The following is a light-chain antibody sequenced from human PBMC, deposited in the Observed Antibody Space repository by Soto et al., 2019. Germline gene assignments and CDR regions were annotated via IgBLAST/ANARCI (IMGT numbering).Light chain of an antibody. CDR1: SSDVGAYNF. V-gene: IGLV2-14*03. CDR3: SSYTSSSTHV. Sequence: QSVLTQPASVSGSPGQSITISCTGSSSDVGAYNFVSWYQQHPGKVPRLMIFDVSSRPSGVSDRVSGSKSGNTASLTISGLQAEDEGDYYCSSYTSSSTHVFGSGTKLTVL. J-gene: IGLJ1*01. CDR2: DVS.